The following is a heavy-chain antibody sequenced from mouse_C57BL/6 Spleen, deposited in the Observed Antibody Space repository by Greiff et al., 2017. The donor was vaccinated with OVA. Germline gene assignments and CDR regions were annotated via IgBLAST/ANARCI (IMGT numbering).Heavy chain of an antibody. CDR3: ASHDGPYYFDN. Sequence: VQLQQSGPELVKPGASVKISCKASGYAFSSSWMNWVKQRPGKGLEWIGRIYPGDGDTNYNGKFKGKATLTADKSSSTAYMQLSSLTSEDSAVYFCASHDGPYYFDNWGQGTTLTVSS. V-gene: IGHV1-82*01. J-gene: IGHJ2*01. D-gene: IGHD2-3*01. CDR1: GYAFSSSW. CDR2: IYPGDGDT.